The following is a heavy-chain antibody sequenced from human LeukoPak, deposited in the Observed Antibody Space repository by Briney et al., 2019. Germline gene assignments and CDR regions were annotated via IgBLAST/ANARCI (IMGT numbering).Heavy chain of an antibody. Sequence: PSETLSLTCAVYGGSFSGYYWSWIRQPPGKGLEWIGEINHSGSTNYNPSLKSRVTISVDTSKNQFSLKLSSVTAADTAVYYCARGTIPDAFDIWGQGTMVTVSS. V-gene: IGHV4-34*01. CDR3: ARGTIPDAFDI. J-gene: IGHJ3*02. CDR2: INHSGST. D-gene: IGHD3-3*01. CDR1: GGSFSGYY.